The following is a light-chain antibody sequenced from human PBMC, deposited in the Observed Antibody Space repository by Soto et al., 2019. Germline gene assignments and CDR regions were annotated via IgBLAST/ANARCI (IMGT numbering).Light chain of an antibody. V-gene: IGLV1-40*01. CDR1: SSNIGAGYD. CDR3: QSYDSRLSGAV. CDR2: GNS. J-gene: IGLJ7*01. Sequence: QSVLTQPPSVSGAPGQRVTISCTGSSSNIGAGYDVHWYQQLPGTAPKLLIYGNSNRPSGVPDRFSGSKSGTSASLAITGLQAEDEADYYCQSYDSRLSGAVFGVGTPLTVL.